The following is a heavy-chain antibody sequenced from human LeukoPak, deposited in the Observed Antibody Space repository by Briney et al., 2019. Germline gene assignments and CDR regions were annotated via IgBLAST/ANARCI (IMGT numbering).Heavy chain of an antibody. CDR1: GYTFTGYY. V-gene: IGHV1-2*02. Sequence: ASVKVSCKASGYTFTGYYTHWVRQAPGQGLEWMGWINPNSGGTNYAQKFQGRVTMTRDTSISTAYMELSRLRSDDTAVYYCARGGAAAGYVGFDYWGQGTLVTVSS. CDR2: INPNSGGT. D-gene: IGHD6-13*01. J-gene: IGHJ4*02. CDR3: ARGGAAAGYVGFDY.